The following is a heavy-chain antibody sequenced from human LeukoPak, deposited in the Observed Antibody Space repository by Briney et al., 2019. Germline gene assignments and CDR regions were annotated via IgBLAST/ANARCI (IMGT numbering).Heavy chain of an antibody. J-gene: IGHJ5*02. V-gene: IGHV4-34*01. CDR3: ARGRIAVGFDH. Sequence: SETLSLTSAVSGGSFSGYYGSWIRQPPGKGLEWVGEINHKGSTNYNPSLKSRVTISVDTSKTQFSLKLSSVTAADEAVYYCARGRIAVGFDHWGQGTLVTVSS. D-gene: IGHD6-19*01. CDR2: INHKGST. CDR1: GGSFSGYY.